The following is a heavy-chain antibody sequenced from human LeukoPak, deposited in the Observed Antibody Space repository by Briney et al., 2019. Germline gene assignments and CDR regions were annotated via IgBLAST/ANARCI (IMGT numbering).Heavy chain of an antibody. CDR1: GGSISSGDYY. D-gene: IGHD1-7*01. J-gene: IGHJ6*02. CDR3: ARGVGEAGTTSDYYYGMDV. CDR2: IYYSGST. V-gene: IGHV4-30-4*01. Sequence: SETLSLTCTVSGGSISSGDYYWSWIRQPPGKGLEWIGYIYYSGSTYYNPSLKSRVTISVDTSKNQFSLKLSSVTAADTAVCYCARGVGEAGTTSDYYYGMDVWGQGTTVTVSS.